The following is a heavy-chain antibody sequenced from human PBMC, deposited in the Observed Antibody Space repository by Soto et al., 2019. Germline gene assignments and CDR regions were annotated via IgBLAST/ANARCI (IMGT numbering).Heavy chain of an antibody. CDR1: GGSISSGGYS. V-gene: IGHV4-30-2*01. CDR2: MYHSGST. J-gene: IGHJ4*02. D-gene: IGHD2-2*01. CDR3: ARAPDIVLVPAAMLFDY. Sequence: PSETLSLTCAVSGGSISSGGYSWSWIRQPPGKGLEWIGYMYHSGSTYYNPSLKSRVTISIDRSKNQFSLKLSSVTAADTAVYYCARAPDIVLVPAAMLFDYWGQGTLVTVSS.